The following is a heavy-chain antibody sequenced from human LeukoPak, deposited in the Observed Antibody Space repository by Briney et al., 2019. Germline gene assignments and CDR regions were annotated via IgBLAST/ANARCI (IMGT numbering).Heavy chain of an antibody. CDR3: ARGRGYSYGPFDY. CDR1: GYTFTSYG. CDR2: INPSGGST. V-gene: IGHV1-46*01. J-gene: IGHJ4*02. D-gene: IGHD5-18*01. Sequence: ASVKVSCKASGYTFTSYGISWVRQAPGQGLEWMGIINPSGGSTSYAQKFQGRVTMTRDMSTSTAYMELSSLRSEDTAVYYCARGRGYSYGPFDYWGQGTLVTVSS.